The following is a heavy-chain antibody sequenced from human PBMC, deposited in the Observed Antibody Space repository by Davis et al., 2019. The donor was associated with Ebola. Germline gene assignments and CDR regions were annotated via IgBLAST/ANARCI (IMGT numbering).Heavy chain of an antibody. CDR1: GFTFSSYG. D-gene: IGHD1-26*01. CDR3: AFVGVNTKGDARDI. Sequence: GSLRLSCAASGFTFSSYGMHWIRQPPGKGLEWIAEIDHSGTTNYNSSLRSRVAISVDTSKNHFSLQLLSVTAADTAVYYCAFVGVNTKGDARDIWGQGTKVVVSS. CDR2: IDHSGTT. J-gene: IGHJ3*02. V-gene: IGHV4-34*08.